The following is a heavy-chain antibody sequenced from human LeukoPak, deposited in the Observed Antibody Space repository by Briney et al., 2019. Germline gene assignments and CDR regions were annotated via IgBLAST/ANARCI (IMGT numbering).Heavy chain of an antibody. J-gene: IGHJ4*02. CDR3: AKVVLVGDPKTEKVPAAQTGAFDY. CDR2: ISSSSSYI. V-gene: IGHV3-21*04. D-gene: IGHD2-2*01. Sequence: GGSLRLSCAASGFTFSSYSMNWVRQAPGKGLEWVSSISSSSSYIYYADSVKGRFTISRDNSKNTLYLQMNSLRAEDTAVYYCAKVVLVGDPKTEKVPAAQTGAFDYWGQGTLVTVSS. CDR1: GFTFSSYS.